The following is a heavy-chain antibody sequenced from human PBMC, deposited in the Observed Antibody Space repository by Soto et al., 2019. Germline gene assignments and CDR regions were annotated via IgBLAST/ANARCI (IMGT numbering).Heavy chain of an antibody. CDR2: IYYSGST. V-gene: IGHV4-31*03. J-gene: IGHJ5*02. CDR1: GGSISSGGYY. Sequence: SETLSLTCTVSGGSISSGGYYWSWIRQHPGKGLEWIGYIYYSGSTYYNPSLKSRVTISVDTSKNQFSLKLSSVTAADTAVYYCSRDRKFGGNPGWLAPWGQGTLDIGSS. D-gene: IGHD1-1*01. CDR3: SRDRKFGGNPGWLAP.